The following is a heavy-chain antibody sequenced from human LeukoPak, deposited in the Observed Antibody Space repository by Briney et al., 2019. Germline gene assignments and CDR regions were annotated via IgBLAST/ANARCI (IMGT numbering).Heavy chain of an antibody. J-gene: IGHJ4*02. V-gene: IGHV3-23*01. D-gene: IGHD2-2*01. CDR3: AKIKDIVVAPAPYDY. CDR2: ISGSGGST. Sequence: GGSLRLSCAASGSTFSSYAMSWVPQAPGKGLEWVSAISGSGGSTYYADSVKGRFTISRDNSKNTMYLQMNSLRAEDTAVYYCAKIKDIVVAPAPYDYWRQGTLVTVSS. CDR1: GSTFSSYA.